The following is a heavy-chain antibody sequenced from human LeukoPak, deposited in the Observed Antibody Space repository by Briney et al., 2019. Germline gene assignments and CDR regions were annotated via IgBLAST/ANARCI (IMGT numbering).Heavy chain of an antibody. CDR2: ISYDGSNK. J-gene: IGHJ4*02. Sequence: GGSLRLSCAASGFTFSSYAMHWVRQAPGKGXXXXXVISYDGSNKYYADSVKGRFTISRDNSKNTLYLQMNSLRAEDTAVYYCARSPQEQLEYYFDYWGQGTLVSVSS. V-gene: IGHV3-30-3*01. CDR1: GFTFSSYA. CDR3: ARSPQEQLEYYFDY. D-gene: IGHD6-13*01.